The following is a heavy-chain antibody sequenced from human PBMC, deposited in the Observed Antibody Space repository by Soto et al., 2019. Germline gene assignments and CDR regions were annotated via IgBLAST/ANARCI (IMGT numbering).Heavy chain of an antibody. J-gene: IGHJ3*02. CDR2: IYYSGNS. D-gene: IGHD1-1*01. CDR3: AQALVFTGGDGFDI. V-gene: IGHV4-31*02. Sequence: VRLQECGPGLVKPSQTLSLKCSVSGGSITTGGRYWSWFRQLPGKGLEWIGDIYYSGNSYYNASLKNRVTISVEAAKNQSSLKLSSVTAADTAVYYCAQALVFTGGDGFDIWGQGRLVTVSS. CDR1: GGSITTGGRY.